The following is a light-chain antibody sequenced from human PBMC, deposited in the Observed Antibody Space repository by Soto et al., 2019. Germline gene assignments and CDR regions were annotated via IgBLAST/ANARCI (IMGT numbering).Light chain of an antibody. CDR3: AAWDDSLSGPV. CDR2: SSN. CDR1: SSNIGSNT. Sequence: QSVLTQPPSASGTPGQRVTVSCSGSSSNIGSNTVNWYQQFPGTAPKLLIYSSNQRPSGVTDRFSGSKSGTSASLAISGLQSEDEADYYCAAWDDSLSGPVFGGGTKVTVL. V-gene: IGLV1-44*01. J-gene: IGLJ2*01.